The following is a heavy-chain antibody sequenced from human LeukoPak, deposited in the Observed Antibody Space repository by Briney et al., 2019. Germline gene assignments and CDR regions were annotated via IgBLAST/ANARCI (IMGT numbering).Heavy chain of an antibody. CDR3: ARWYGSGSYYFDY. J-gene: IGHJ4*02. CDR1: GYNFISMG. Sequence: GASVEVSCKASGYNFISMGIAWVRQAPGQGLEWMGWTTVYNGKTDYAETFQGRVTMTTETSTSTAYMDLSRLTSDDTAVYYCARWYGSGSYYFDYWGQGTLVAVSA. CDR2: TTVYNGKT. D-gene: IGHD3-10*01. V-gene: IGHV1-18*01.